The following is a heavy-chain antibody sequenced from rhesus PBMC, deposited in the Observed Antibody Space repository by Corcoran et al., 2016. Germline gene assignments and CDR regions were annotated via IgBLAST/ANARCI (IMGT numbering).Heavy chain of an antibody. CDR3: ARDVAAAGTGSPY. V-gene: IGHV4-169*02. Sequence: QLQLQESGPGLVKPSETLSVTCAVSGGSISSSYWSWIRQAPGKGLEWIGYIYGSGSNTHYNPSLKSRITLSVDTSKNQLSLKLSSVTTADTAVYYCARDVAAAGTGSPYWGQGVLVTVSS. D-gene: IGHD6-25*01. CDR1: GGSISSSY. CDR2: IYGSGSNT. J-gene: IGHJ4*01.